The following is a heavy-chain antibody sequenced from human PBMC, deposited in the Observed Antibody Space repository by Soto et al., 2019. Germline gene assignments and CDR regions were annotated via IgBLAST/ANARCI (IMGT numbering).Heavy chain of an antibody. CDR1: GFTFTSSA. J-gene: IGHJ3*02. CDR3: AADTGTTPDAFDI. V-gene: IGHV1-58*02. D-gene: IGHD1-1*01. Sequence: GASVKVSCKASGFTFTSSAMQWVRQARGQRLEWIGWIVVGSGNTNFAQKFQERVTITRDMSTSTAYMELSSLRSEDTAVYYCAADTGTTPDAFDIWGQGTMVTVS. CDR2: IVVGSGNT.